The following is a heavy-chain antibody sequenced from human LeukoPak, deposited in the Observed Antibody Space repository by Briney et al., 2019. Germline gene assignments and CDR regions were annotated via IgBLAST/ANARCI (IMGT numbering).Heavy chain of an antibody. CDR1: GFTFSNAW. V-gene: IGHV3-15*05. J-gene: IGHJ4*02. D-gene: IGHD3-10*01. Sequence: PGGSLRLSCAASGFTFSNAWMSWVRQAPGKGLEWVGRIKSKTDGGTTDYAAPVKGRFTISRDDAKNMLYLQMNSLRAEDTAVYYCAKDLHYGSADYWGQGTLVTVSS. CDR2: IKSKTDGGTT. CDR3: AKDLHYGSADY.